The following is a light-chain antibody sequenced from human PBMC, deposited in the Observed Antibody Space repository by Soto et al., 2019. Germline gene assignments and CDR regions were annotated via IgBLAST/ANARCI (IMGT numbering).Light chain of an antibody. Sequence: EIVLTQSPATLSLSPGERATLSCRASQSVSSYLAWYQQKPGQAPILLIYDASNRATGIPARFSGSGSGTDFTLTFSSIEPEDFAVYYCQQLSNWPYTFGQGTKLEIK. CDR1: QSVSSY. V-gene: IGKV3-11*01. CDR3: QQLSNWPYT. J-gene: IGKJ2*01. CDR2: DAS.